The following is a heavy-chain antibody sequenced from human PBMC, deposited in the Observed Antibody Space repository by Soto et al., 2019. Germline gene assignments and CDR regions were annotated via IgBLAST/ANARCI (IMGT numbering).Heavy chain of an antibody. V-gene: IGHV4-39*01. CDR1: GGSISSSSYY. D-gene: IGHD4-17*01. Sequence: QLQLQESGPGLVKHSETLSLTCTVSGGSISSSSYYWGWIRQPPGKGLEWIGSIYYSGSTYYNPSLKSRVTISVDTSKNQFSLKLSSVTAADTAVYYCVVTTVTYYYYYGMDVWGQGTTVTVSS. CDR3: VVTTVTYYYYYGMDV. CDR2: IYYSGST. J-gene: IGHJ6*02.